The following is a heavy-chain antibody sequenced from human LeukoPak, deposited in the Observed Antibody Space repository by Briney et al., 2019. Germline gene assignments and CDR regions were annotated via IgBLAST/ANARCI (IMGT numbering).Heavy chain of an antibody. CDR1: GYTFTGYY. J-gene: IGHJ4*02. Sequence: ASVRVSCKASGYTFTGYYMHWVRQAPGQGLEWMGRINPNSGGTNYAQKFQGRVTMTRDTSISTAYMELSRLRSDDTAVYYCARTSFDYGDYGVDYWGQGTLVTVSS. D-gene: IGHD4-17*01. V-gene: IGHV1-2*06. CDR3: ARTSFDYGDYGVDY. CDR2: INPNSGGT.